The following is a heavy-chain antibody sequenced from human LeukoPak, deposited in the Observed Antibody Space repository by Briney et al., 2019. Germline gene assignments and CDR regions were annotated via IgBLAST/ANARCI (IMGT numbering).Heavy chain of an antibody. CDR3: ARDRQQLSWWFDP. D-gene: IGHD6-13*01. CDR2: ISSSSSYI. CDR1: GFTFSSYS. Sequence: GGSLRLSCAASGFTFSSYSMNWVRQAPGKGLEWVSSISSSSSYIYYADSVKGRFTISRDNAKNSLYLQMNSLRAEDTAVYYCARDRQQLSWWFDPWGQGTLVTVSS. J-gene: IGHJ5*02. V-gene: IGHV3-21*01.